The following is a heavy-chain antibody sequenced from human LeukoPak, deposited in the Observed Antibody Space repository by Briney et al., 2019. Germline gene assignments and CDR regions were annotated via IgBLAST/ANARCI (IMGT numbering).Heavy chain of an antibody. CDR3: ARLFLEAAGDYFDH. CDR1: GGSISSTSYY. V-gene: IGHV4-39*02. Sequence: PSETLSLTCTVSGGSISSTSYYWGWIRQPPGKGLEWIGTTSYSESTYYNPSLKSRLTISVDTSKNHFSLKLSSVTAADTAFYYCARLFLEAAGDYFDHWGQGTLVTVSS. CDR2: TSYSEST. D-gene: IGHD6-13*01. J-gene: IGHJ4*02.